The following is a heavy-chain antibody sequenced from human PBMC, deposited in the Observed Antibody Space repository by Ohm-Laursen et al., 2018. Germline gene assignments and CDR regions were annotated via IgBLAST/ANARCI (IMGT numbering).Heavy chain of an antibody. Sequence: SLRLSCSASGFTFSTYSMNWVRQAPGKGLEWVSFISGDSTYIYYADSVKGRFTISRDNAKNSMYLQMDSLRAEDTAVYYCARGSGSYSRLGVDSWGQGTLVTVSS. D-gene: IGHD1-26*01. V-gene: IGHV3-21*01. CDR2: ISGDSTYI. CDR1: GFTFSTYS. CDR3: ARGSGSYSRLGVDS. J-gene: IGHJ4*02.